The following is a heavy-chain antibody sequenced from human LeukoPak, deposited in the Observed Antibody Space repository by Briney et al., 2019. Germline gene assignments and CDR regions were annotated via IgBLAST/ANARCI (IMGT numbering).Heavy chain of an antibody. Sequence: GGSLRLSCAASGFTFSSSEMNWVRQAPGKGLAWVSRINSDGSSTNYADSVKGRFTISRDNAKNTVYLQMNSLRAEDTAVYYCARHMLRYFDWLSPFDYWGQGTLVTVSS. CDR2: INSDGSST. V-gene: IGHV3-74*01. CDR3: ARHMLRYFDWLSPFDY. CDR1: GFTFSSSE. J-gene: IGHJ4*02. D-gene: IGHD3-9*01.